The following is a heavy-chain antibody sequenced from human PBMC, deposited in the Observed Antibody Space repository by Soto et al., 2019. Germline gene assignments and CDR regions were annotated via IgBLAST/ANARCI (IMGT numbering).Heavy chain of an antibody. V-gene: IGHV5-51*01. CDR3: ARYSRGYDFWRPSSPTLEESGMDV. Sequence: PGESLKISCKGSGYSFTSYWIGWVRQMPGKGLEWMGIIYPGDSDTRYSPSFQGQVTISADKSISTAYLQWSSLKASDTAMYYCARYSRGYDFWRPSSPTLEESGMDVWGQGTTVTVSS. J-gene: IGHJ6*02. CDR2: IYPGDSDT. CDR1: GYSFTSYW. D-gene: IGHD3-3*01.